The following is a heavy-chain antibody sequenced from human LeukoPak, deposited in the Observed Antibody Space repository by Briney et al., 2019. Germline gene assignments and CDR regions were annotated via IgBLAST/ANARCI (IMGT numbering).Heavy chain of an antibody. Sequence: PSETLSLTCTVSGGSISSSSYYWGWIRQPPGKGLEWIGTFYYSGSTYQNPSLKSRVTISLDTSKNQVSLKLGSVTAADTAVYYCARVSVGHWKKIDYWGQGTLVTVSS. CDR1: GGSISSSSYY. J-gene: IGHJ4*02. D-gene: IGHD1-1*01. CDR3: ARVSVGHWKKIDY. V-gene: IGHV4-39*07. CDR2: FYYSGST.